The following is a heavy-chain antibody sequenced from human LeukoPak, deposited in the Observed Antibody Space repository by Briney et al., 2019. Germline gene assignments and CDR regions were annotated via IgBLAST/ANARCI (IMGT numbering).Heavy chain of an antibody. CDR1: GFTFSSYG. J-gene: IGHJ4*02. D-gene: IGHD3-9*01. CDR3: ARSSSHRGLTGDY. V-gene: IGHV3-23*01. CDR2: ISGGGDNT. Sequence: GGSLRLSCAASGFTFSSYGMNWVRQAPGQGLEWASSISGGGDNTYYADSVKGRFTISRDNSKNTLYLQMNSLRSEDTAVYYCARSSSHRGLTGDYWGQGTLVTVSS.